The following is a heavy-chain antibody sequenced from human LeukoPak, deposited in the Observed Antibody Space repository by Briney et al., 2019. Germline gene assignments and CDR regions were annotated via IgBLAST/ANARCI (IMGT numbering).Heavy chain of an antibody. J-gene: IGHJ6*02. CDR2: ISSRSSTI. Sequence: GGSLRLSCAASGFTFSSYSMNWVRQAPGKGLEWVSYISSRSSTIYYADSVKGRFTISRDNAKNSLYLQMNSLRDEDTAVYYCARDYYDSSGYYGVYYYYSMDVWGQGTTVTVSS. CDR1: GFTFSSYS. D-gene: IGHD3-22*01. CDR3: ARDYYDSSGYYGVYYYYSMDV. V-gene: IGHV3-48*02.